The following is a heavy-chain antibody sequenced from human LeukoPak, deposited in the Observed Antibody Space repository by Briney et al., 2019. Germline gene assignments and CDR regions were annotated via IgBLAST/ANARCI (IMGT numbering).Heavy chain of an antibody. V-gene: IGHV3-66*01. J-gene: IGHJ4*02. CDR2: IYSGGST. Sequence: GGSLRLSCAVSGFTVSSNYMRWVRQARGEGLEWVSVIYSGGSTYYADSVKGRFTISRDNSKNTLYLQMNSLRAEDTAVYYCARAVWFGEGDDYWGQGTLVTVSS. D-gene: IGHD3-10*01. CDR3: ARAVWFGEGDDY. CDR1: GFTVSSNY.